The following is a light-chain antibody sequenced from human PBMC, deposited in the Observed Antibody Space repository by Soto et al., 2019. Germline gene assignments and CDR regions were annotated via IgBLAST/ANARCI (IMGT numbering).Light chain of an antibody. CDR3: QQRSNWPLT. J-gene: IGKJ4*01. CDR2: DAS. Sequence: EIVLTQSPATLSLSPGERATLSCRASQSVSSYLAWYQQKPGQAPRLLIYDASNRATGIPARFSGSGSGTDFTLTIISLETEDFAVYYGQQRSNWPLTFGGGTKVEIK. V-gene: IGKV3-11*01. CDR1: QSVSSY.